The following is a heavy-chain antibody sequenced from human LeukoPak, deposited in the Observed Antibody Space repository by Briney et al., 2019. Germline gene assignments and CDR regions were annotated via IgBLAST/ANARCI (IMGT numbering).Heavy chain of an antibody. Sequence: GASVKVSCKASGGTFSSYAISWVRQAPGQGLEWMGGIIPIFGTANYAQKFQGRVTITADESTSTAYMELSRLRSDDTAVYYCARGGTTGTTVDYYGMDVWGKGTTVTVSS. CDR3: ARGGTTGTTVDYYGMDV. V-gene: IGHV1-69*13. D-gene: IGHD1-1*01. CDR2: IIPIFGTA. CDR1: GGTFSSYA. J-gene: IGHJ6*04.